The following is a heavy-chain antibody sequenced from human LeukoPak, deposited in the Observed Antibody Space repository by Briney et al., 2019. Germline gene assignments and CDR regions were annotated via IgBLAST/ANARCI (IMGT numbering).Heavy chain of an antibody. V-gene: IGHV3-74*01. Sequence: SGGSLRLSCAASGFTFSSYWMYWVRQAPGKGLVWVSRINSDGRSTSYADSVKGRFTISRDNAKNTLYLQMNSLRAEDTAVYYCARDPKTLEPEHWGQGTLVTVSS. CDR2: INSDGRST. J-gene: IGHJ4*02. D-gene: IGHD1-1*01. CDR1: GFTFSSYW. CDR3: ARDPKTLEPEH.